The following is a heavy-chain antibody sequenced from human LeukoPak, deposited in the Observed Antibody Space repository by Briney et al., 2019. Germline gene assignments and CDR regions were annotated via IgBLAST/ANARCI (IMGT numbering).Heavy chain of an antibody. CDR1: GYTFTGYY. CDR3: AREIAFFGVVLFDC. CDR2: INPNSGGT. J-gene: IGHJ4*02. Sequence: ASVRVSCEASGYTFTGYYMHWVRQAPGQGLEWMGWINPNSGGTNYAQKFQGRVTISRDTTISTAYMELSRLRSDDTAVYYCAREIAFFGVVLFDCLRQRT. V-gene: IGHV1-2*02. D-gene: IGHD3-3*01.